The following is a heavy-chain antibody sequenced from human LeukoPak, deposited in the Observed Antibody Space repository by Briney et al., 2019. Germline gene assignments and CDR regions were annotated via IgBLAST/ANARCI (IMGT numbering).Heavy chain of an antibody. D-gene: IGHD3-16*02. J-gene: IGHJ5*02. CDR2: IYYSGST. Sequence: TETLSLTCTVSGGSISSYYWSWIRQPPGKGLEWIGYIYYSGSTNYNPSLKSRVTISVDTSKNQFSLKLSSVTAADTAVYYCARHIDNWFDPWGQGTLVTVSS. CDR3: ARHIDNWFDP. V-gene: IGHV4-59*08. CDR1: GGSISSYY.